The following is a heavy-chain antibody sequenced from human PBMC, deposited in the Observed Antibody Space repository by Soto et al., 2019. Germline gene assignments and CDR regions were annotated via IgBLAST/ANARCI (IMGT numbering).Heavy chain of an antibody. Sequence: SETLSLTCNASGGSITSSGSAWGWIRQSPGKGLEWIGTIDYSGNIYYIPSLKSRITISVDTSKNQISLKLSSVTAADTAVYYCARHIHDQGFEYYFDSWGQGTLVTVSS. J-gene: IGHJ4*02. D-gene: IGHD1-1*01. CDR1: GGSITSSGSA. CDR3: ARHIHDQGFEYYFDS. CDR2: IDYSGNI. V-gene: IGHV4-39*01.